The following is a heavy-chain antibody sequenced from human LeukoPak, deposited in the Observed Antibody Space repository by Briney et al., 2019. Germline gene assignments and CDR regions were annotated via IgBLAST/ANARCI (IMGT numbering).Heavy chain of an antibody. Sequence: PSETLSLTCTVSGGSISTYYWSWIRQPPGKGLEWIGEIYYSGSTNHNPSLKSRVTISVDTSKNQFSLKLSSVTAADTAVYYCARRGHYYDSSGYYYFDYWSQGTLVTVSS. D-gene: IGHD3-22*01. CDR1: GGSISTYY. J-gene: IGHJ4*02. CDR3: ARRGHYYDSSGYYYFDY. CDR2: IYYSGST. V-gene: IGHV4-59*08.